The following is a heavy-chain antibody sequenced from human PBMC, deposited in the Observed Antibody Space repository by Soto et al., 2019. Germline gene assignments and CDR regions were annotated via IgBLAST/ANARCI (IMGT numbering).Heavy chain of an antibody. D-gene: IGHD3-16*01. V-gene: IGHV3-33*05. CDR2: TSYDGSNK. CDR3: ARWGTTGGLDV. J-gene: IGHJ1*01. Sequence: QVQLVESGGGVVQPGTSLRLSCVGSGFTFRSYVIHWVRQAPGKGPEWVALTSYDGSNKDYGDSVKGRFTISRDNSRNTVDLQMDSLRREDTALYYCARWGTTGGLDVWGQGTLVSVSS. CDR1: GFTFRSYV.